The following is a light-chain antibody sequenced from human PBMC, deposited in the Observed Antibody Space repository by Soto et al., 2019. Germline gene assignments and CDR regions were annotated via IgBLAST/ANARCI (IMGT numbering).Light chain of an antibody. CDR3: QHYNSWLRTWT. Sequence: EVIMTHSAATLSVSTGGRATLSCRASQSISGTLAWYQQKPGQAPRLLIYDASNRPTDIPARFSGSGSGTELTLTISSLQSEDFAVYHCQHYNSWLRTWTFGQGTKVDVK. J-gene: IGKJ1*01. CDR1: QSISGT. CDR2: DAS. V-gene: IGKV3D-15*01.